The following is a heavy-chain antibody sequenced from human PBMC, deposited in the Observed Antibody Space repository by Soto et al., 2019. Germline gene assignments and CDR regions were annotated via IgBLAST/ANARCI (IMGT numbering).Heavy chain of an antibody. CDR3: ARPAEVSMAGALAH. Sequence: EVQLVQSGAEVKKPGESLKISCKGSGYTFTNYWIAWVRQMPGKGLEWMGIIYPGNSNTRYSPSFQGQVTISADKSIPTAYLQWTSLKASDTAMYSCARPAEVSMAGALAHWGQGTPVTVSS. CDR1: GYTFTNYW. J-gene: IGHJ4*02. CDR2: IYPGNSNT. D-gene: IGHD1-26*01. V-gene: IGHV5-51*01.